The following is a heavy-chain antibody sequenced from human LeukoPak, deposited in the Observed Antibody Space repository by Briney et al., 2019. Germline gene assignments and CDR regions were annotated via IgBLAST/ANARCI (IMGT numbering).Heavy chain of an antibody. CDR1: GFSLSTSGVG. Sequence: SGPTLVNPTQPLTLTCTFSGFSLSTSGVGVGWGRQPPAKALGWLALIYWDDDKRYNSSLKSRLTITKDTSKNQVVLTMTNVDPVDTATYYCVHRRIYSPFDYWGQGALVTVSS. CDR2: IYWDDDK. CDR3: VHRRIYSPFDY. J-gene: IGHJ4*02. D-gene: IGHD4-11*01. V-gene: IGHV2-5*02.